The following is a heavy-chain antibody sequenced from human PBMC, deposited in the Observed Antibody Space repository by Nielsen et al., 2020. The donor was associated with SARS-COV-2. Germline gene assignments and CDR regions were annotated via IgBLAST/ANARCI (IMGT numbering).Heavy chain of an antibody. CDR2: ISSSGSTI. CDR3: ARVIAAAGPVAY. CDR1: GFTFSDYE. D-gene: IGHD6-13*01. V-gene: IGHV3-48*03. Sequence: GGSLRLSCAASGFTFSDYEINWVRQAPGKGLEWLSYISSSGSTIYYADSVKGRFTISRDNAKNSLYLQMNSLRAEDTAVYYCARVIAAAGPVAYWGQGTLVTVSS. J-gene: IGHJ4*02.